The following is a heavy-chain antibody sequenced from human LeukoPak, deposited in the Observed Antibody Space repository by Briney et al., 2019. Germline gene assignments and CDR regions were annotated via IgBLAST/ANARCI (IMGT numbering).Heavy chain of an antibody. CDR3: ARHTDYYDSSATNEPDNWFDP. CDR2: IDPSDSYT. CDR1: GYSFTSYW. D-gene: IGHD3-22*01. Sequence: TGESLRISCKGSGYSFTSYWISWVRQMPGKGLEWMGRIDPSDSYTNYSPSFQGHVTISADKSISTAYLQWSSLKASDTAMYYRARHTDYYDSSATNEPDNWFDPWGQGTLVTVSS. V-gene: IGHV5-10-1*01. J-gene: IGHJ5*02.